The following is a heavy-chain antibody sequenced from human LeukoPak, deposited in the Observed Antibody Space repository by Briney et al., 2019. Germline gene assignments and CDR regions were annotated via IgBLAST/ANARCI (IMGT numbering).Heavy chain of an antibody. V-gene: IGHV3-23*01. CDR1: GFIFRSYG. J-gene: IGHJ4*02. Sequence: GGSLRLSCAASGFIFRSYGMSWVRQAPGKGLEWVSAISGSGGSTYYADSVKGRFTISRDNSKSTLYPQMNNLRAEDTAIYYCAKAGGFMVDAQFDFWGQGTLVTVSS. CDR2: ISGSGGST. CDR3: AKAGGFMVDAQFDF. D-gene: IGHD3-16*01.